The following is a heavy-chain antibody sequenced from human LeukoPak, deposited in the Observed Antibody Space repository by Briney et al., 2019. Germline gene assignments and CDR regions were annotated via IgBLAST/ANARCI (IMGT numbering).Heavy chain of an antibody. V-gene: IGHV3-7*04. Sequence: GGSLRRSCAASGFNFDHYWMTWVRQAPGKGLEWVANIKQDGSEKVYLDSMKGRFTISRDNSRDSLYLQMNSLRPEDMAVYYCARDPGSGWWGGFDLWGQGTLVTVSS. CDR1: GFNFDHYW. CDR2: IKQDGSEK. CDR3: ARDPGSGWWGGFDL. J-gene: IGHJ5*02. D-gene: IGHD6-19*01.